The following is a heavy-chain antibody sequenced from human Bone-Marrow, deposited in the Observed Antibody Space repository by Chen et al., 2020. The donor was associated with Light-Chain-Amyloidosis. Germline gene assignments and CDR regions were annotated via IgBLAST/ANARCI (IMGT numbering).Heavy chain of an antibody. Sequence: QLQLQESGPGLVKPSETLSLTCTVAGGSIRSYDWSWIRLPAGKGLEWIGRIYTSGSTNYNPSLKSRVTMSVDTSKNQFSLKLSSVTAADTAVYYCARSSSSWYEEYYYYYYYMDVWGKGTTVTVSS. V-gene: IGHV4-4*07. CDR2: IYTSGST. CDR1: GGSIRSYD. J-gene: IGHJ6*03. CDR3: ARSSSSWYEEYYYYYYYMDV. D-gene: IGHD6-13*01.